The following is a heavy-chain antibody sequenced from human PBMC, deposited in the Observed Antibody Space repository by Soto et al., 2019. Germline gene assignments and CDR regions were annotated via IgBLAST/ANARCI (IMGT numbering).Heavy chain of an antibody. CDR2: IDAGKGNT. Sequence: ASVKVSCKASGYTFTTYAVHWVRQAPGQRLQWMGWIDAGKGNTKYSQNFQGRLTISRDTSANTAYMELSSLRSDDTAVYYCVTPTPLRGAMITNINFDFWGQGTPVTVSS. V-gene: IGHV1-3*01. CDR3: VTPTPLRGAMITNINFDF. D-gene: IGHD3-10*01. J-gene: IGHJ4*02. CDR1: GYTFTTYA.